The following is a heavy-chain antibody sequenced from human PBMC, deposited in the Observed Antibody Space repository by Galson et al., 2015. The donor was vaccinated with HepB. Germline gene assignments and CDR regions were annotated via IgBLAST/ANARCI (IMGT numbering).Heavy chain of an antibody. CDR3: AREATTMVRGVNIGTRHYYYYGMDV. CDR1: GGTFSSYA. V-gene: IGHV1-69*13. CDR2: IIPIFGTA. D-gene: IGHD3-10*01. J-gene: IGHJ6*02. Sequence: SVKVSCKASGGTFSSYAISWVRQAPGQGLEWMGGIIPIFGTANYAQKFQGRVTITADESTSTAYMELSSLRSEDTAVYYCAREATTMVRGVNIGTRHYYYYGMDVWGQGTTVTVSS.